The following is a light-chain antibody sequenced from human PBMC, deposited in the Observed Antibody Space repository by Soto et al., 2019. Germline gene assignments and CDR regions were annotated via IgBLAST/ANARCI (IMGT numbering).Light chain of an antibody. V-gene: IGKV1-9*01. CDR2: AAS. CDR3: QKYNSAPQT. CDR1: QDIAIY. J-gene: IGKJ3*01. Sequence: IQLTQSPSSLSASVGDRVTITCRASQDIAIYLAWYQQKPGEAPKLLIYAASTLYGGVPSRFSGSGSGTDFALTITSLQAEDFATYYCQKYNSAPQTFGPGTKVDIK.